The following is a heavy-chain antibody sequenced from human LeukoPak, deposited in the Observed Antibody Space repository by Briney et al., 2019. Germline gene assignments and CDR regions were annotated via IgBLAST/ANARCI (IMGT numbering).Heavy chain of an antibody. CDR2: IADSGTT. Sequence: PSESLSLTCIVSGVSISSSDYYWVWMRPPPGQERELVGRIADSGTTYYNPFLNRRVTICVDTSNNQFSHKQTSLTAADAAVYYWARLTHSYYYDNKGYCSYYYMDVWGRGTTVTVSS. D-gene: IGHD3-22*01. CDR1: GVSISSSDYY. J-gene: IGHJ6*03. V-gene: IGHV4-39*01. CDR3: ARLTHSYYYDNKGYCSYYYMDV.